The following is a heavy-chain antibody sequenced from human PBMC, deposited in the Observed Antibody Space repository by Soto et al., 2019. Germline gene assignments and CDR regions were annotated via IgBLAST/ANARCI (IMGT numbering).Heavy chain of an antibody. CDR2: IYYSGST. CDR1: GGSISSGDYY. J-gene: IGHJ4*02. D-gene: IGHD1-1*01. CDR3: ARALQLEYYSVH. Sequence: PSETLSLTCTVSGGSISSGDYYWSWIRQPPGKGLEWIGYIYYSGSTYYNPSLKSRVTISVDTSKNQFSLKLSSVTAADTAVYYCARALQLEYYSVHCGPAPLLTVS. V-gene: IGHV4-30-4*01.